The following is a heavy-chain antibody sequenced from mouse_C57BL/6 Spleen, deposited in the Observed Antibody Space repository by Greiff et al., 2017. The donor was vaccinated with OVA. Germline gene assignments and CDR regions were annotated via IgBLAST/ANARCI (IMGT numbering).Heavy chain of an antibody. CDR1: GFNFKDDY. J-gene: IGHJ2*01. D-gene: IGHD3-1*01. CDR3: TTGLRKKYD. Sequence: VQLQQSGAELVRPGASVKLSCTASGFNFKDDYMHWVKQRPEQGLEWIGWIDPENGDTEYASKFQGKATITADTSSNTAYLQLSSLTSEDTAVYYCTTGLRKKYDWGQGTTLTVSS. CDR2: IDPENGDT. V-gene: IGHV14-4*01.